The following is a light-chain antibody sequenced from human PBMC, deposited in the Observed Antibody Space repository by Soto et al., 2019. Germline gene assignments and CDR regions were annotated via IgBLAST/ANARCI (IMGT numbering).Light chain of an antibody. CDR3: QQRSTWPPGYT. V-gene: IGKV3-11*01. J-gene: IGKJ2*01. CDR1: QRLSTY. Sequence: DIVLTQSPATLSLSPGERATLSCRASQRLSTYVAWYQQKPGQAPRLLIYDTSKRATGVPTRFSGSGSGTDFTLTISSLEPEDFAIYYCQQRSTWPPGYTFGQGTKLEIK. CDR2: DTS.